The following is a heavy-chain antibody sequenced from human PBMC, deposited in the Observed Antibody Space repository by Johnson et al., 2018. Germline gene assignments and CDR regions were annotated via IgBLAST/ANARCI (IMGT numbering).Heavy chain of an antibody. CDR3: ARINANWGHFDY. D-gene: IGHD7-27*01. Sequence: EVQLVESGGGLVQPGGSLRLSCAASGFTFSNYAMTWVRQAPGKGLEWVSAISFSGTTKYADSVKGRLTISRDNAKNPLYLQMNSLRDEDTAVYYCARINANWGHFDYWGQGTLVTVSS. J-gene: IGHJ4*02. V-gene: IGHV3-23*04. CDR1: GFTFSNYA. CDR2: ISFSGTT.